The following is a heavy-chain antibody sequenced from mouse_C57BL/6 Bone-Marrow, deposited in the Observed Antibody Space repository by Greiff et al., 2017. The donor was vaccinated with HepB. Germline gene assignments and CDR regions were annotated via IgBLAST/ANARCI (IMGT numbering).Heavy chain of an antibody. CDR2: IDPENGDT. D-gene: IGHD1-1*01. CDR1: GFNIKDDY. J-gene: IGHJ1*03. V-gene: IGHV14-4*01. CDR3: TITTVVALYWYFDV. Sequence: VQLKESGAELVRPGASVKLSCTASGFNIKDDYMHWVKQRPEQGLEWIGWIDPENGDTEYASKFQGKATITADTSSNTAYLQLSSLTSEDTAVYYCTITTVVALYWYFDVWGTGTTVTVSS.